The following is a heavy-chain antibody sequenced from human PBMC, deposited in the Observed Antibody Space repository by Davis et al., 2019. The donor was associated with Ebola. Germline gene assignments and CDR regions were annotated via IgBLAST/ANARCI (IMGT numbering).Heavy chain of an antibody. CDR3: ARRYCSSTSCYGAFDY. V-gene: IGHV5-51*01. CDR1: GYSFTTYW. CDR2: IYPGDSDT. J-gene: IGHJ4*02. Sequence: KVSCKGSGYSFTTYWIAWVRQMPGRSLEYMGIIYPGDSDTRYSPSFQGQVTISADKSISTAYLQWSSLKASDTAMYYCARRYCSSTSCYGAFDYWGQGTLVTVSS. D-gene: IGHD2-2*01.